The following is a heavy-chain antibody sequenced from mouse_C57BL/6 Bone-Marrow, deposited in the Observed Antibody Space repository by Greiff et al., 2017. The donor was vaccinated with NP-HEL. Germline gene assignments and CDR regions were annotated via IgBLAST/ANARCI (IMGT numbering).Heavy chain of an antibody. D-gene: IGHD2-12*01. CDR2: INPNNGGT. Sequence: EVQLQESGPELVKPGASVKIPCKASGYTFTDYNMDWVKQSHGKSLEWIGDINPNNGGTIYNQKFKGKATLTVDKSSSTAYMELRRLTSEDTAVYYCARSDSYDGCYSDSWGQGTPLTVSS. V-gene: IGHV1-18*01. J-gene: IGHJ2*01. CDR3: ARSDSYDGCYSDS. CDR1: GYTFTDYN.